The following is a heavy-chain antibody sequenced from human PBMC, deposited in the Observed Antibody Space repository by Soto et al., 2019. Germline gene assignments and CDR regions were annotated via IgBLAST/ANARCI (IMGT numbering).Heavy chain of an antibody. CDR1: GGSISSYY. J-gene: IGHJ4*02. V-gene: IGHV4-59*01. CDR2: MYYSGSS. CDR3: ARATSLGADY. Sequence: QVQLQESGPGLVKPSETLSLTCTVSGGSISSYYWSWIRQPPGKGLEWIGYMYYSGSSNYNPSHKSRVTMSVDKSKNQFSLRLRSVTAADTAVYYCARATSLGADYWGQGTLVTVSS. D-gene: IGHD7-27*01.